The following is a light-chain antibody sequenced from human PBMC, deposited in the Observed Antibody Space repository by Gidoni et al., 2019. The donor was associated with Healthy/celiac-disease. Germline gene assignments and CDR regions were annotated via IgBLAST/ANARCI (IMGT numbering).Light chain of an antibody. CDR3: QQYNTWGT. CDR2: GAS. CDR1: QSVSSN. V-gene: IGKV3-15*01. J-gene: IGKJ1*01. Sequence: EIVMTQSPATLSVSPGESATLSCRASQSVSSNLDWYQQKPGQAPRLLIYGASTRATGIPARFSGCGSETAFTLTIRSLQSEAFAVYYCQQYNTWGTFGQGTKVEIK.